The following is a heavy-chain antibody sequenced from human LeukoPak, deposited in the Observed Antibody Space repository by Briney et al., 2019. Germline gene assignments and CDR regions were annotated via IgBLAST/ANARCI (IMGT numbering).Heavy chain of an antibody. D-gene: IGHD4-17*01. CDR3: AGGDYYFDY. CDR1: GFTFSSYG. Sequence: GRSLRLSCAASGFTFSSYGMHWVRQAPGKGLEWVAVISYDGSNKYYADSVKGRFTISRDNSKNTLYLQMNSLRAEDTAVYYCAGGDYYFDYWGQGTLVTVSS. CDR2: ISYDGSNK. J-gene: IGHJ4*02. V-gene: IGHV3-30*03.